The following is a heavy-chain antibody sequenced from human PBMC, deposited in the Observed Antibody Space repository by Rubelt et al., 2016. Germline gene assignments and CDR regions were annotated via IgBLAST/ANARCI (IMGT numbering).Heavy chain of an antibody. CDR1: GGSFSGYY. V-gene: IGHV4-34*01. J-gene: IGHJ4*02. CDR3: ARVNYYESIGYYSLDF. D-gene: IGHD3-22*01. CDR2: INRSGST. Sequence: GAGLLKPSETLSLTCAVYGGSFSGYYWSWIRQPPGKGLEWIGEINRSGSTNYNPPLKRRVPIAVDTPKNQCHLKLRPVSAADTAVYFCARVNYYESIGYYSLDFWGQGTLVTVSS.